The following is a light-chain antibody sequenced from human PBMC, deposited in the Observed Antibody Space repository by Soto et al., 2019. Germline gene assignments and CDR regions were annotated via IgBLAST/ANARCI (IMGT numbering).Light chain of an antibody. CDR1: QSISTY. J-gene: IGKJ2*01. V-gene: IGKV1-39*01. CDR3: QQSYSNVMYT. CDR2: STS. Sequence: DIQMTQSPSSLSASVGDGVTITCRASQSISTYLHWYQQKPGKAPRVLISSTSTLQSGVPSRFSGSGSGTEFTLTISSLQPEDFATYYCQQSYSNVMYTFGQGTKVDIK.